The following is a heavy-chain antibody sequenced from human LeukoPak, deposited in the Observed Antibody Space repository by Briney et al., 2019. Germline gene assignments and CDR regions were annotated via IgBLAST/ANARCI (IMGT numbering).Heavy chain of an antibody. V-gene: IGHV3-23*01. Sequence: GGSLRLSCAASGFTFSNYDMTWIRQAPGKGLEWVSVINYSGVSTNYADSVKGRFTISRDNSKNTLYLQMNSLRAEDTAVYYCAKASAMIVVVSKHFDYWGQGTLVTVSS. CDR1: GFTFSNYD. J-gene: IGHJ4*02. CDR2: INYSGVST. CDR3: AKASAMIVVVSKHFDY. D-gene: IGHD3-22*01.